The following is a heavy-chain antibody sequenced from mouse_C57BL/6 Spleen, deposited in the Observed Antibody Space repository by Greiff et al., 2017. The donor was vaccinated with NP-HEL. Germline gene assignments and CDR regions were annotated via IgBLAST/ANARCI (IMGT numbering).Heavy chain of an antibody. J-gene: IGHJ4*01. Sequence: QVQLQQSGAELARPGASVKLSCKASGYTFTSYGIRWVKQRTGQGLEWIGEIYPRSGNTYYNEKFKGKATLTADKSSSTAYMELRSLTSEDSAVYFCARVDYYGSRAHYAMDYWGQGTSVTVSS. CDR3: ARVDYYGSRAHYAMDY. CDR1: GYTFTSYG. CDR2: IYPRSGNT. V-gene: IGHV1-81*01. D-gene: IGHD1-1*01.